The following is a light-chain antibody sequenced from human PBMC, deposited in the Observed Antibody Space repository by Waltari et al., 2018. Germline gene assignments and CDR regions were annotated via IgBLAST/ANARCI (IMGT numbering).Light chain of an antibody. CDR2: ANT. J-gene: IGLJ1*01. CDR1: SPNIGAGND. Sequence: QSVLTQPPSVSGAPGQRVTISCTGSSPNIGAGNDVHWDQQLPGSAPKLLISANTNRPAVVPDRFSGSKSGTSASLAITGLQAEDEGDYYCQSFDNSLSVPYVFGTGTKVTVL. V-gene: IGLV1-40*01. CDR3: QSFDNSLSVPYV.